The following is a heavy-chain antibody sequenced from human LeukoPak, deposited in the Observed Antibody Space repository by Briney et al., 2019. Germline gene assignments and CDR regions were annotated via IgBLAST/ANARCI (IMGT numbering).Heavy chain of an antibody. CDR1: GFTFSSYG. CDR3: AKSPWLGYFDY. D-gene: IGHD6-19*01. Sequence: PGGSLRLSCAASGFTFSSYGMHWVRQAPGKGLEWVAVISYDGSNKYYADSVKGRFTISRDNSKNTLYLQMNSLRAEDTAVYYCAKSPWLGYFDYWGQGTLVTVSS. J-gene: IGHJ4*02. V-gene: IGHV3-30*18. CDR2: ISYDGSNK.